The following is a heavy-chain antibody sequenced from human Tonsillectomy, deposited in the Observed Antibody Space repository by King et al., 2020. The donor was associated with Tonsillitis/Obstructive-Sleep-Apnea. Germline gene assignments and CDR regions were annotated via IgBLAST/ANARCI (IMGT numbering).Heavy chain of an antibody. CDR2: INPDGSGK. Sequence: DVQLVESGGDLVQPGGSLRLSCAASGFAFSTYWMTWVRQAPGEGLEWVANINPDGSGKYFVDSVKGRFTISRDNAQNSLYLQMNSLRVEDTAIYYCARAITYHFDYWGQGTLVTVSS. CDR3: ARAITYHFDY. D-gene: IGHD5-24*01. V-gene: IGHV3-7*04. J-gene: IGHJ4*02. CDR1: GFAFSTYW.